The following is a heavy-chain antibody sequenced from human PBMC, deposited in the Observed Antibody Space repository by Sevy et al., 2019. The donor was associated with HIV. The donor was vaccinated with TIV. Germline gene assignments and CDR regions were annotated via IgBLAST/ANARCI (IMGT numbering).Heavy chain of an antibody. CDR3: ARNFDY. CDR2: VHYSGRT. V-gene: IGHV4-39*01. CDR1: GGSISSGNYL. J-gene: IGHJ4*02. Sequence: SETLSLTCTVSGGSISSGNYLWSWIRQTPGKGLEWIGTVHYSGRTYYNPSLKSRVTISEDTSKNQFPLNLSSVTAADTAVYFCARNFDYWGQGTLVTVSS.